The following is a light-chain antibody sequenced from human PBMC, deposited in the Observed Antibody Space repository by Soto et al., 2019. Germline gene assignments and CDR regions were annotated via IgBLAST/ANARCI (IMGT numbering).Light chain of an antibody. CDR3: QQYNEWPLT. CDR1: QSVSNN. V-gene: IGKV3-15*01. CDR2: HAS. J-gene: IGKJ4*01. Sequence: EIVMTQSPATLSVSPGERATLSCRASQSVSNNLAWYQQKPGQAPRLLIYHASTGATGIPARFSGSGSGTELPLTISSLQSEDFAVYYCQQYNEWPLTFGGGTKVEIK.